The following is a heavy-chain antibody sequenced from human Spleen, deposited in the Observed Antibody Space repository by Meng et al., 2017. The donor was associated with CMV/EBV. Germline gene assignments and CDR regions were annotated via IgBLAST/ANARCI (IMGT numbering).Heavy chain of an antibody. D-gene: IGHD3-3*01. V-gene: IGHV4-39*07. J-gene: IGHJ6*02. CDR2: IYHSGSP. Sequence: SETLSLTCTVSGGSISSSSYYWGWLRQPPGKGLEWIGNIYHSGSPYYNPSLKSRVTISVDTSKNQFSLKLTSVTAADTAVYYCARDSGYYDFWSGSPNSYYYYGMDVWGQGTTVTVSS. CDR1: GGSISSSSYY. CDR3: ARDSGYYDFWSGSPNSYYYYGMDV.